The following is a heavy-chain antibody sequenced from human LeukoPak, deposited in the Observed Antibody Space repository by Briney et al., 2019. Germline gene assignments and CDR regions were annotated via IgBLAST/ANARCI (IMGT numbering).Heavy chain of an antibody. V-gene: IGHV4-59*01. CDR1: GGSISSYY. D-gene: IGHD3-3*01. Sequence: SETLSLTCTVSGGSISSYYWSWIRQPPGKGLEWIGYIYYSGSTNYNPSLKSRVTISVDTSKNQFSLKLSSVTAADTAVYYCARDPGPGPRYDFWSGLHMDVWGKGTTVTVSS. CDR3: ARDPGPGPRYDFWSGLHMDV. J-gene: IGHJ6*03. CDR2: IYYSGST.